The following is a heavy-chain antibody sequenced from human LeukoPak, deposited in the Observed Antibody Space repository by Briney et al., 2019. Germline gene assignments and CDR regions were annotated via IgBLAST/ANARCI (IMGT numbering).Heavy chain of an antibody. CDR1: GGTFSSYA. V-gene: IGHV1-69*13. D-gene: IGHD3-9*01. Sequence: SVKVSCKASGGTFSSYAISWVRQAPGQGLEWMGGIIPIFGTASYAQKFQGRVTITADESTSTAYMELSSLRSEDTAVYYCARSGGRSTILIGLDVWGKGTTVTVSS. CDR3: ARSGGRSTILIGLDV. J-gene: IGHJ6*04. CDR2: IIPIFGTA.